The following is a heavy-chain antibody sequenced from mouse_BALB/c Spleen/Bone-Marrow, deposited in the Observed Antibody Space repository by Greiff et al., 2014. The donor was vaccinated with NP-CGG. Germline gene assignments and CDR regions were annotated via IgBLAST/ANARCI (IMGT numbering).Heavy chain of an antibody. CDR3: ASPYGYEDYSAMDY. J-gene: IGHJ4*01. V-gene: IGHV1-7*01. CDR1: GYTFTSYW. Sequence: VQGVESGAELAKPGASVKMSCKASGYTFTSYWMHWVKQRPGQVLEWIGYINPSTGYTEYNLKFKDKATLTADKSSSTAYIQLSSLTSEDSAVYYCASPYGYEDYSAMDYWGQGTSVTVSS. D-gene: IGHD1-2*01. CDR2: INPSTGYT.